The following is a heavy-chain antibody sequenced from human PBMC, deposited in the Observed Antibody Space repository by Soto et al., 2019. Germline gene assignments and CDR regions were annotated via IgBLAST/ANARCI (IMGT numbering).Heavy chain of an antibody. CDR2: ISGTGSRT. J-gene: IGHJ4*02. V-gene: IGHV3-23*01. D-gene: IGHD1-1*01. Sequence: VQVLESGGGLLQPGGSLRLSCTTSGFTFSNYAMSWVRQAPEKGLEWVSIISGTGSRTYYGDSVRGRFTISRDNSKKTLYLQMNSLGAEGTAKHYCARAVTTTTLGSSPTPVGFYFDSWGQGTMVTVSS. CDR3: ARAVTTTTLGSSPTPVGFYFDS. CDR1: GFTFSNYA.